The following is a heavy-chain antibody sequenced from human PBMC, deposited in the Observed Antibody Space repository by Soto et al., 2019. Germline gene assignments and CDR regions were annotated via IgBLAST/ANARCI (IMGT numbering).Heavy chain of an antibody. CDR2: ISYDGSNK. CDR3: ASNEGSLSGSYYFYYYGMDV. D-gene: IGHD3-10*01. V-gene: IGHV3-30-3*01. CDR1: GFTFSSYA. Sequence: PGGSLRLSCAASGFTFSSYAMHWVRQAPGKGLEWVAVISYDGSNKYYADSVKGRFTISRDNSKNTLYLQMNSLRAEDTAVYYCASNEGSLSGSYYFYYYGMDVWSQGTTVTVS. J-gene: IGHJ6*02.